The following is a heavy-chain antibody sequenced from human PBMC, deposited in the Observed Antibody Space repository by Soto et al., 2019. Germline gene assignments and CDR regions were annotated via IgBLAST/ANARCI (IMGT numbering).Heavy chain of an antibody. J-gene: IGHJ4*02. D-gene: IGHD3-9*01. CDR1: GGSISSGDYY. V-gene: IGHV4-30-4*01. Sequence: QVQLQESGPGLVKPSQTLSLTCTVSGGSISSGDYYWSWIRQPPGKGLEWIGYIYYSGSTYYNPSLKSRVTISVDTSKNPFSLTLSSVTAADTAVYYCARGGLRYATGADYWGQGTLVTVSS. CDR2: IYYSGST. CDR3: ARGGLRYATGADY.